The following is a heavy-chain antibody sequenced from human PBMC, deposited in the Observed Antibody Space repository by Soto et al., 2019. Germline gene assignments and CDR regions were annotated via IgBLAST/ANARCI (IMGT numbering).Heavy chain of an antibody. CDR2: IYHSGTT. D-gene: IGHD3-3*01. J-gene: IGHJ4*02. V-gene: IGHV4-39*01. CDR1: GGSIGSSAFY. Sequence: TSETLSLTCTVSGGSIGSSAFYWGWIRQPPGKGLEWIGSIYHSGTTYYNPSLTSRVSISVDTSKNQFSLKLSSVTAADTAVYYCTTGLTIFGVVISSGDYWGQGILVTVS. CDR3: TTGLTIFGVVISSGDY.